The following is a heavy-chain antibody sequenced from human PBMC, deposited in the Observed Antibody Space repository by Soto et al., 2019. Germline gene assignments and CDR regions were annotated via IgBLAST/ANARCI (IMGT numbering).Heavy chain of an antibody. CDR2: IKQDGSEK. V-gene: IGHV3-7*03. Sequence: LRLSCAASGFTFSSYWMSWVRQAPGKGLEWVANIKQDGSEKDYVDSVKGRFTISRDNAKNSLYLQMNSLRAEDTAVYYCARDDWYSSSWLPWPYYYGMDVWGQGTTVTVAS. CDR3: ARDDWYSSSWLPWPYYYGMDV. J-gene: IGHJ6*02. D-gene: IGHD6-13*01. CDR1: GFTFSSYW.